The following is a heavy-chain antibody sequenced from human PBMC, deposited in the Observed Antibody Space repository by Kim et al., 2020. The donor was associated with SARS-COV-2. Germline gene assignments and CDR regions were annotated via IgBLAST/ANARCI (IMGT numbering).Heavy chain of an antibody. J-gene: IGHJ4*02. CDR2: IAYDGSYQ. CDR3: AREIRGFYPAY. Sequence: GGSLRLSCAASGFSFNNYAMLWVRQAPGKGLEWVALIAYDGSYQYYADSVKGRFTISRDISENTLYLQMNSLRPDDTAIYYCAREIRGFYPAYWGQGTRVTVSS. CDR1: GFSFNNYA. V-gene: IGHV3-30*04. D-gene: IGHD3-16*02.